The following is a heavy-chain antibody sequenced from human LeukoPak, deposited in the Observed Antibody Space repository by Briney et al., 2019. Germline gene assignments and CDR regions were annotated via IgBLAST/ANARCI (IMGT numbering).Heavy chain of an antibody. CDR2: ISSSGSTI. J-gene: IGHJ4*02. CDR3: ARVVVAAGALGY. V-gene: IGHV3-48*04. Sequence: GGSLRLSCTASGLSFSDYSMNWVRQAPGKGLEWVSYISSSGSTIYYADSVKGRFTISRDNAKNSLYLQMNSLRAEDTAVYYCARVVVAAGALGYWGQGTLVTVSS. CDR1: GLSFSDYS. D-gene: IGHD2-2*01.